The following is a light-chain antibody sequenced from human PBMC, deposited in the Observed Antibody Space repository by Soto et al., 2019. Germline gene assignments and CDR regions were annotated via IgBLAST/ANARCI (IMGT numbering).Light chain of an antibody. CDR2: EVN. CDR3: SSFVHGTSYV. J-gene: IGLJ1*01. V-gene: IGLV2-8*02. CDR1: RNDVGRFNY. Sequence: HSALTQAPSASRAPGQPVPIPCAGTRNDVGRFNYVSWYQRHPGKAPKLIIYEVNKRPSGVPDRFSGSKSGNTASLTVSGLQAEDEADYFCSSFVHGTSYVFGTGTKVTVL.